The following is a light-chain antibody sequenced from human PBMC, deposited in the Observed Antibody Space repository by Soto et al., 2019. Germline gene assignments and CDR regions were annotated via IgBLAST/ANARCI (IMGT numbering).Light chain of an antibody. V-gene: IGKV3-15*01. CDR1: QSFTSN. Sequence: EIVMTQSPATLSVSPGESATLSCRASQSFTSNLAWYQQKPGQAPRLLIYGASTRATGVPARFSGSGSGTEFTLTISSLQFEDFAVYYCQQYNKGPLSFGPGTKVDIK. J-gene: IGKJ3*01. CDR3: QQYNKGPLS. CDR2: GAS.